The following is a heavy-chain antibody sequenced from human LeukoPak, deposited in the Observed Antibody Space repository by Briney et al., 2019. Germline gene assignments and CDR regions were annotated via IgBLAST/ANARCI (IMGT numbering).Heavy chain of an antibody. J-gene: IGHJ6*03. V-gene: IGHV1-18*01. CDR2: ISAYNGNT. CDR3: ARDEVSTDYYYYYMDV. CDR1: GYTFTSYG. D-gene: IGHD5/OR15-5a*01. Sequence: ASVKVSCKASGYTFTSYGISWVRQAPGQGLGWMGWISAYNGNTNYAQKLQGRVTMTTDTSTSTAYMELRSLRSDDTAVYYCARDEVSTDYYYYYMDVWGKGTTVTASS.